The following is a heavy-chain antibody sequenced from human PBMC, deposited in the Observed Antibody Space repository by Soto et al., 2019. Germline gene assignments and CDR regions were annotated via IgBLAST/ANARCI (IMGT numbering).Heavy chain of an antibody. Sequence: ASVKVSCEASGYTFSTYGVCWVRQAPGQGLEWMGWISAYTDNTYYAQKYQGRVTMTRDTSTNTAYMELRSLRSDDTAMYYCAKLYTRDWYHFDFRGQGTLVTVSS. D-gene: IGHD6-19*01. J-gene: IGHJ4*02. CDR1: GYTFSTYG. V-gene: IGHV1-18*01. CDR3: AKLYTRDWYHFDF. CDR2: ISAYTDNT.